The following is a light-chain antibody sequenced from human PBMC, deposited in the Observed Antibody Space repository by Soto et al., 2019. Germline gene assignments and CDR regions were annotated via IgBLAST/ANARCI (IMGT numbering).Light chain of an antibody. J-gene: IGKJ3*01. CDR2: AAS. CDR3: QQSYSTPT. Sequence: DIQMTQSPSTLPASVGDRVTITCRASQSISSYLNWYQQKPGKAPKLLIYAASSLQSGVPSRFSGSGSGTDFTLTISSLQPEDFATYYCQQSYSTPTFGPGTKVDIK. CDR1: QSISSY. V-gene: IGKV1-39*01.